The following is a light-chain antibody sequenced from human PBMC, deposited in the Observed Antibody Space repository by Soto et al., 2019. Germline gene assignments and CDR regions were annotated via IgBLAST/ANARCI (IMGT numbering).Light chain of an antibody. CDR2: AAS. J-gene: IGKJ1*01. Sequence: DIQMTQSPSSVSASVGDRVTITCRASQDISNWLAWYQQRPGKAPKLLISAASSLQSGVPSRFSGSGSGTDFTLTISGLQPEYFATYDDQQASSFPRTFGQGTKVEIK. CDR1: QDISNW. V-gene: IGKV1-12*01. CDR3: QQASSFPRT.